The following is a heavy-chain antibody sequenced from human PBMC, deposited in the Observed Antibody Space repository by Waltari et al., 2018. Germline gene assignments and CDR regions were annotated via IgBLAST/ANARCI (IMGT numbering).Heavy chain of an antibody. CDR1: GGSISSGSYY. CDR3: ARENVDIVATTTWEYYYGMDV. Sequence: QVQLQESGPGLVKPSQTLSLTCTVSGGSISSGSYYWSWIRQPAGKGLEWIGYIYTSGITTYNPSLKSRFTISVDTSKNQFSLKLSSVTAADTAVYYCARENVDIVATTTWEYYYGMDVWGQGTTVTVSS. D-gene: IGHD5-12*01. V-gene: IGHV4-61*09. J-gene: IGHJ6*02. CDR2: IYTSGIT.